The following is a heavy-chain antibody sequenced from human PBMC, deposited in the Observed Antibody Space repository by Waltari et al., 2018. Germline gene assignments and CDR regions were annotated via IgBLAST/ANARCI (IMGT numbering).Heavy chain of an antibody. J-gene: IGHJ6*02. CDR3: ARMENCSGGSCYSGFYGMDV. CDR2: IYYSGST. CDR1: GGSISSHY. Sequence: QVQLQESGPGLVKPSETLSLTCTVSGGSISSHYWSWIRQPPGKGLEWIWYIYYSGSTNYNPSLKSRVTISVDTSKNQFSLKLSSVTAADTAVYYCARMENCSGGSCYSGFYGMDVWGQGTTVTVSS. V-gene: IGHV4-59*11. D-gene: IGHD2-15*01.